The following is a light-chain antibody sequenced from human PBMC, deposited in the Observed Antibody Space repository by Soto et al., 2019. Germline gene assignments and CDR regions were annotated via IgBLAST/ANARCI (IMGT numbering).Light chain of an antibody. J-gene: IGLJ3*02. CDR3: SSSTNSGLPDV. Sequence: QSALTQPASVSGSPGQSITISCTGTSSDVGGYNYVSWYQQHPGKAPKLMIYEVTHRPSGVSNRFSGSKSGNTASLTISGLQAEDEADYYGSSSTNSGLPDVFGGGTKVTVL. CDR1: SSDVGGYNY. CDR2: EVT. V-gene: IGLV2-14*01.